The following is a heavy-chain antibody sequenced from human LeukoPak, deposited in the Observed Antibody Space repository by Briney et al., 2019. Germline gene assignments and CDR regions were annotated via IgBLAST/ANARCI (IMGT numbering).Heavy chain of an antibody. J-gene: IGHJ6*03. D-gene: IGHD3-22*01. CDR3: AKFGEGDSSGYYPPGYYMDV. V-gene: IGHV3-23*01. CDR2: VSGGGDRT. CDR1: GFTFSTYA. Sequence: GGSLRLSCAASGFTFSTYAMSWVRQAPGKGLEWVSAVSGGGDRTYYADSVKGRFTISRDNSKNTLYLQMNSLRAEDTAVYYCAKFGEGDSSGYYPPGYYMDVWGKGTTVTVSS.